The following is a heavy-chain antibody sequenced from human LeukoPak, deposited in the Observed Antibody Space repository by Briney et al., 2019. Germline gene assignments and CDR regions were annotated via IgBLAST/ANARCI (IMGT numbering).Heavy chain of an antibody. J-gene: IGHJ4*02. CDR2: IYYSGST. V-gene: IGHV4-59*08. D-gene: IGHD5-18*01. CDR1: GGSISSYY. Sequence: PSETLSLTCTVSGGSISSYYWSWIRQPPGKGLERIGYIYYSGSTNYNPSLKSRVTISVDTSKNQFSLKLSSVTAADTAVYYCARGSYGLFDYWGQGTLVTVSS. CDR3: ARGSYGLFDY.